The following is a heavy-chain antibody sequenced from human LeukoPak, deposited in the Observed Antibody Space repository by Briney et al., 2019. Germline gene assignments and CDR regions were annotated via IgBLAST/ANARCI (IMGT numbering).Heavy chain of an antibody. Sequence: GASVKVSCKASGYTFTAYYIHWLRQAPGQGLEWMGWINPNSGGTNFALKFRGRVAMTRDSSISTVYVELSRLRSDDTAVYYCARGPSSGCYDYWGQGTLVTVSS. CDR2: INPNSGGT. D-gene: IGHD1-26*01. V-gene: IGHV1-2*02. CDR1: GYTFTAYY. CDR3: ARGPSSGCYDY. J-gene: IGHJ4*02.